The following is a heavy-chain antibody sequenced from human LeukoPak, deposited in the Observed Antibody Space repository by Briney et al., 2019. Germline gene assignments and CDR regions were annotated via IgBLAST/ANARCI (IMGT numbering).Heavy chain of an antibody. CDR3: ARVGYDFWSAYCDY. CDR1: GGAFSGYY. Sequence: PSETLSLTCAVYGGAFSGYYWSWIRQPPGKGRDWIGEINHSGSTNYNPSLQSRVTISVDTSNNQSSLKLSSVTAADTAVYYCARVGYDFWSAYCDYWGQGTLVTVSS. V-gene: IGHV4-34*01. D-gene: IGHD3-3*01. J-gene: IGHJ4*02. CDR2: INHSGST.